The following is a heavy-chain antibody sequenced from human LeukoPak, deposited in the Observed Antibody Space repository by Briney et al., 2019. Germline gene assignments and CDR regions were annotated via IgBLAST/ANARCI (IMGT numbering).Heavy chain of an antibody. CDR2: ISYDGSNK. V-gene: IGHV3-30*18. Sequence: GGSLRLSCAASGFSFSSYGMHWVRQAPGKGLEWVAVISYDGSNKYYADSVKGRFTISRDNSKNTLYLQMNSLRAEDTAVYYCAKGVRIAAAGLFDYWGQGTLVTVSS. D-gene: IGHD6-13*01. CDR1: GFSFSSYG. J-gene: IGHJ4*02. CDR3: AKGVRIAAAGLFDY.